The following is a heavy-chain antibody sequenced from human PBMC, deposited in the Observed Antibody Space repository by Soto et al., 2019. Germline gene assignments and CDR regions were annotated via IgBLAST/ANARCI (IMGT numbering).Heavy chain of an antibody. CDR2: ISRYGDIT. Sequence: PGGSLRLSCAASGFTFNIYAMTWVRQAPGKGLEWVSAISRYGDITYYADSVEGRFSISRDNSKNTLYLQMNSLRAEDTAVYYCAKDRYLDHDSRGYLFDNWGQGTLVTVS. D-gene: IGHD3-22*01. V-gene: IGHV3-23*01. J-gene: IGHJ4*02. CDR3: AKDRYLDHDSRGYLFDN. CDR1: GFTFNIYA.